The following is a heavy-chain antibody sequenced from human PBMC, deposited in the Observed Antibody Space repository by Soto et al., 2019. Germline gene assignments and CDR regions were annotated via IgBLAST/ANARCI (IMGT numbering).Heavy chain of an antibody. Sequence: QVQLQESGPGLVKPSQTLSLTCTVSGGSISSGGYYWSWIRQHPGKGLEWIGYIYYSGSTYYNPSLTSRVTISVDTSKTQFSLKLSSVTAADTAVYYCAREGGIVGATAADYWGQGTLVTVSS. CDR1: GGSISSGGYY. J-gene: IGHJ4*02. CDR3: AREGGIVGATAADY. V-gene: IGHV4-31*03. CDR2: IYYSGST. D-gene: IGHD1-26*01.